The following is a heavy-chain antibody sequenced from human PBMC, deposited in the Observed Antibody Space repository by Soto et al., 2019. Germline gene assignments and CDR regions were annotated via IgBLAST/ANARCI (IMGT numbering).Heavy chain of an antibody. CDR3: AHGSGWLSDY. J-gene: IGHJ4*02. V-gene: IGHV2-5*02. Sequence: QITLKESGPTLVKPTQTLTLTCTFSGFSLTSTAVGVNWIRQPPGKALEWLALIYWDDDNQYSPSLKSRLSITKDTSKNQVVLTMPNMDPVDTATYYCAHGSGWLSDYWSPGTLVTVSS. CDR2: IYWDDDN. CDR1: GFSLTSTAVG. D-gene: IGHD6-19*01.